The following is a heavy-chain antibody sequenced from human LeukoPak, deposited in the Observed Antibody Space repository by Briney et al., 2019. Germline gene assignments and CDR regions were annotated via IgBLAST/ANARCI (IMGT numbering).Heavy chain of an antibody. CDR3: ASQRRRYDIIGYYYVSDS. Sequence: GESLKISCKGSGYTFTSYWIAWVRQMPGKGLEWMGIIYPGDSDPRYSPSFQAQVTISADKSISTPYLQWSTLKPSNTPLYHCASQRRRYDIIGYYYVSDSWGQGTLVTVSS. V-gene: IGHV5-51*01. J-gene: IGHJ4*02. CDR1: GYTFTSYW. D-gene: IGHD3-22*01. CDR2: IYPGDSDP.